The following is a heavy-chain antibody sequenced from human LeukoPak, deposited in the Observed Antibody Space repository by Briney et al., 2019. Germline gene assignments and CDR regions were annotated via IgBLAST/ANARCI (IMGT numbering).Heavy chain of an antibody. D-gene: IGHD6-19*01. Sequence: GGSLRLSCATSGFTFSSHWMSWVRQAPGKGLEWVANINQDGSEKYYVDSVKGRFTISRDNAKNSLYLQMNSLRAEDTAVYYCAREPKQWLTPIDYWGQGTLVTVSS. CDR3: AREPKQWLTPIDY. J-gene: IGHJ4*02. CDR1: GFTFSSHW. V-gene: IGHV3-7*01. CDR2: INQDGSEK.